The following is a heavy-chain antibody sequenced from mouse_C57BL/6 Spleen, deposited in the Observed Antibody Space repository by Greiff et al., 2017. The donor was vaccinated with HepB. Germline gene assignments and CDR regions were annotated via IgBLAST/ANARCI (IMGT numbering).Heavy chain of an antibody. V-gene: IGHV3-5*01. CDR3: ARMCYGNYDWYFDV. Sequence: EVQLQQSGPGLVKPSQTVFLTCTVTGISITTGNYRWSWIRQFPGNKLEWIGYIYYSGTITYNPSLTSRTTITRDTPKNQFFLEMNSFTAEDTAKYYCARMCYGNYDWYFDVWGTGTTVTVSS. CDR2: IYYSGTI. CDR1: GISITTGNYR. D-gene: IGHD2-1*01. J-gene: IGHJ1*03.